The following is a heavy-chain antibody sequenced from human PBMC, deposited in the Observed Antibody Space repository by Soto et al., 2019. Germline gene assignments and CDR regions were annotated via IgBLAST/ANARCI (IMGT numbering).Heavy chain of an antibody. CDR2: INPKSANT. CDR1: RNTFFSYD. J-gene: IGHJ4*02. Sequence: QVQLVQSGAEVKKPGASVKVSCKASRNTFFSYDINWVRQATGQGLEWMGWINPKSANTGYAQNFQGRVTMTRNTSISTAYMELSSLRSEDTAVYYCARSPSWETTVTPYYFDYWGQGTLVTVSS. V-gene: IGHV1-8*01. CDR3: ARSPSWETTVTPYYFDY. D-gene: IGHD4-4*01.